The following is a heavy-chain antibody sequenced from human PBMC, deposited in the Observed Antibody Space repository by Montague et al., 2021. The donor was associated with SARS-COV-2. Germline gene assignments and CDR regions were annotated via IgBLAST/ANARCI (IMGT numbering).Heavy chain of an antibody. CDR1: GGSITNNIDY. CDR3: ARLKRYFDSSGSPSAFDF. J-gene: IGHJ3*01. V-gene: IGHV4-39*02. CDR2: IYYTGNT. Sequence: SQTLSLTCTVSGGSITNNIDYWAWIRQPPGKGLEWIGSIYYTGNTYSNPSLKSRVTISVVTSKNHFTLKLSSVTAAATAVYYCARLKRYFDSSGSPSAFDFWGQGTKVTVSS. D-gene: IGHD3-22*01.